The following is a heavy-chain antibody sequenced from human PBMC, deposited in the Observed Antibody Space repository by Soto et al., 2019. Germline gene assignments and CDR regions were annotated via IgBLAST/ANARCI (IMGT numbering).Heavy chain of an antibody. V-gene: IGHV3-7*01. Sequence: PGGSLRLSCVASGFTFTSYWMSWVRQAPGKGLEWVANIKGDGSEKRYADSVKGRLTISRDNAKNSVYLQMNSLRVEDTALYYCGRDEVRNGVGVWGQGTTVTVSS. CDR3: GRDEVRNGVGV. CDR2: IKGDGSEK. CDR1: GFTFTSYW. J-gene: IGHJ6*02.